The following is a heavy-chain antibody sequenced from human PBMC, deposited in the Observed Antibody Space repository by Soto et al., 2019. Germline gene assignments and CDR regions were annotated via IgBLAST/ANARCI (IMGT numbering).Heavy chain of an antibody. CDR1: GFTFSSYA. CDR2: ISGSGGNT. Sequence: EVQLLESGGGMEQPGGSLRLSCAASGFTFSSYAMSWVRQAPGKGLEWVSAISGSGGNTYYADSVKARFTISRDNSKDTLYLQMNSRRAEDTSVYYCAKDNDFWPVGCFDWGQGTLVTVSS. J-gene: IGHJ4*02. D-gene: IGHD3-3*01. V-gene: IGHV3-23*01. CDR3: AKDNDFWPVGCFD.